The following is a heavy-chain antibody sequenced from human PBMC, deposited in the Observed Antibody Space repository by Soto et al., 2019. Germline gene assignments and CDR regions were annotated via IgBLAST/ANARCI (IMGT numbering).Heavy chain of an antibody. Sequence: ASVKFSCKASGYTFTSYGISWVRQAPGQGLEWMGWISAYNGNTNYAHKLQGRVTMTTDTSTSTAYMELRSLRSDDTAVYYCARDWYYDILTGPHYFDYWGQGTLVTVSS. J-gene: IGHJ4*02. CDR3: ARDWYYDILTGPHYFDY. V-gene: IGHV1-18*01. D-gene: IGHD3-9*01. CDR2: ISAYNGNT. CDR1: GYTFTSYG.